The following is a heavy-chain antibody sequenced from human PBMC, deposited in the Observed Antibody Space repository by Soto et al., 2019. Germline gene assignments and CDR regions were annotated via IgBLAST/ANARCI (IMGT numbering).Heavy chain of an antibody. CDR2: TRNKANSYTT. J-gene: IGHJ5*02. CDR3: SRDLGS. Sequence: EVQLVESGGNLVQPGGSLRLSCAASGFTFSDHHMDWVRQAPGKGLEWVGRTRNKANSYTTEYAASVKGRFTISRDDSNNSLYLQMNSLKTEDKAVYYCSRDLGSWGQGTLVTVSS. CDR1: GFTFSDHH. V-gene: IGHV3-72*01.